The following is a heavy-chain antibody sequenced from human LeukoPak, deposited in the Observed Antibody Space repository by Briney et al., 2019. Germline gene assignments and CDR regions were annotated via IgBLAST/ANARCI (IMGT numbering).Heavy chain of an antibody. Sequence: GGSLRLSCTASEFTFSRFEMSWVRQAPGKGLEWVSAISGSGGSTYYADSVKGRFTISRDNSKNTLYLQMHSLRAEDTAVYYCAKERVEMATLYYFDYWGQGTLVTVSS. V-gene: IGHV3-23*01. J-gene: IGHJ4*02. CDR2: ISGSGGST. CDR1: EFTFSRFE. D-gene: IGHD5-24*01. CDR3: AKERVEMATLYYFDY.